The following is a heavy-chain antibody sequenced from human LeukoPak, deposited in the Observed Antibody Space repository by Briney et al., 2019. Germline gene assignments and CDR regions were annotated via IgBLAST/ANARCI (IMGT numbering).Heavy chain of an antibody. Sequence: SETLSLTCTVSGYSISSGYYWGWIRQPPGKGLEWIGSIYHGGSTYYNPSLKSRVTISVDTSKNQFSLKLSSVTAADTAVYYCARVRSSSWYGDYWGQGTLVTVSS. CDR1: GYSISSGYY. CDR2: IYHGGST. CDR3: ARVRSSSWYGDY. D-gene: IGHD6-13*01. V-gene: IGHV4-38-2*02. J-gene: IGHJ4*02.